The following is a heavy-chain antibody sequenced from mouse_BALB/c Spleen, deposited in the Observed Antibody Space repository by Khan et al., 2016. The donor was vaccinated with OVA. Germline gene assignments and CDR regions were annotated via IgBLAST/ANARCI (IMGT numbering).Heavy chain of an antibody. V-gene: IGHV1S137*01. CDR3: QRGGGGNRFAY. J-gene: IGHJ3*01. CDR2: ISTYYGDV. CDR1: GYTFTDFT. Sequence: QVQLKQSGAELVRPGVSVKISCKGSGYTFTDFTMHWVKQSHAKSLEWIGVISTYYGDVTYNQKFKGKATMTVDKSSSTAYMELARLTSEDSAIYYFQRGGGGNRFAYWGQGTLVTVSA.